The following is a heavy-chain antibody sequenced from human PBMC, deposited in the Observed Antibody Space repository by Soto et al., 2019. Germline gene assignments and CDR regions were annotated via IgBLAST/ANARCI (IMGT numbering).Heavy chain of an antibody. Sequence: SETLSLTCAVYGGSFSGYYWSWIRQPPGKGLEWIGEINHSGSTNYNPSLKSRVTISVDTSKNQFSLKLSSVTAADTAVYYCARALIRYSITYYFDYWGQGTLVTVSS. CDR2: INHSGST. CDR1: GGSFSGYY. J-gene: IGHJ4*02. V-gene: IGHV4-34*01. D-gene: IGHD6-13*01. CDR3: ARALIRYSITYYFDY.